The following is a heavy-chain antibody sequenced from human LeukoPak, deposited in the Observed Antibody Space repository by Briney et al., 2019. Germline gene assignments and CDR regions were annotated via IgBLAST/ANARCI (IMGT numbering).Heavy chain of an antibody. Sequence: GGSLTLSCPASAFSLNAYNMNWVRQAPGKGLEWVSSISYTGTYIYYADSVKGRFTISRDTAQNSLYLQMNSLRAEDTAIYYCVRDRGTYRPIDYWGQGTLVTVSS. J-gene: IGHJ4*02. CDR3: VRDRGTYRPIDY. CDR1: AFSLNAYN. CDR2: ISYTGTYI. V-gene: IGHV3-21*04.